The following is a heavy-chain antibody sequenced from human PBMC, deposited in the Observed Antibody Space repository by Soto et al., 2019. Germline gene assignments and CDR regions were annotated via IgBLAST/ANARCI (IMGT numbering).Heavy chain of an antibody. CDR2: ISGSGGST. CDR3: AKDSYFYGSGSLDAFDV. J-gene: IGHJ3*01. Sequence: GSLRLSCAASGFTFSGYAMSWVRQAPGKGLEWVSAISGSGGSTYYAESVKGRFTISRDNSQKTLYLQMNSLRAEDTAIYYCAKDSYFYGSGSLDAFDVWGQGTMVTVSS. CDR1: GFTFSGYA. V-gene: IGHV3-23*01. D-gene: IGHD3-10*01.